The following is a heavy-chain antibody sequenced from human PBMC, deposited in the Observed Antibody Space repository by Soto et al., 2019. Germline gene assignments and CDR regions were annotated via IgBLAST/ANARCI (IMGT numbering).Heavy chain of an antibody. D-gene: IGHD3-10*01. Sequence: QVHLVQSGAEVKKPGAAVTVSCNASGYTFTSYGISWVRQAPGQGLEWMGWISAYNGNTNYAQKLQRRGTMTTDTSTSTAYMELRSLRSDDTAVYYGARDQSDYGSGIKGYWGQGTLVTVSS. V-gene: IGHV1-18*01. CDR3: ARDQSDYGSGIKGY. J-gene: IGHJ4*02. CDR1: GYTFTSYG. CDR2: ISAYNGNT.